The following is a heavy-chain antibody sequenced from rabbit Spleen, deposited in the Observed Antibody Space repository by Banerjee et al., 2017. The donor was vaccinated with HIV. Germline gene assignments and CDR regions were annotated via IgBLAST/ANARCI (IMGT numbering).Heavy chain of an antibody. CDR3: ARDLAGVIGWNFSL. D-gene: IGHD4-1*01. Sequence: QEQLVESGGGLVKPGASLTLICTASGFSFSSSYWICWVRQAPGKGLEWIACIYGGSSGSTDYASWAKGRFTITRSTSLNTVTLQMTSLTAADTATYLCARDLAGVIGWNFSLWGQGTLVTVS. V-gene: IGHV1S45*01. CDR1: GFSFSSSYW. J-gene: IGHJ4*01. CDR2: IYGGSSGST.